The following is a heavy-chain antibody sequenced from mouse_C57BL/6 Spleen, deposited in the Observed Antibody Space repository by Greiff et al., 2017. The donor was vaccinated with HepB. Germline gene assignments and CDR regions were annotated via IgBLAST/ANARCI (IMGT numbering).Heavy chain of an antibody. CDR2: INPSTGGT. D-gene: IGHD1-1*01. J-gene: IGHJ3*01. CDR3: ARYYVAWFAY. Sequence: EVQLQQSGPELVKPGASVKISCKASGYSFTGYYMNWVKQSPEKSLEWIGEINPSTGGTTYNQKFKAKATLTVDKSSSTAYMQLKSLTSEDSAVYYCARYYVAWFAYWGQGTLVTVSA. V-gene: IGHV1-42*01. CDR1: GYSFTGYY.